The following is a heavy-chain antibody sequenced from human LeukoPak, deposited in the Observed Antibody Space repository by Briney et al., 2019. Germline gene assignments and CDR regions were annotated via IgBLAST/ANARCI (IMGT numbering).Heavy chain of an antibody. Sequence: GGSLRLSCAASGFTFSSYAMSWVRQAPGKGLEWVSAISGSGGSTYYADSVKGRFTISRDNSKNTLYLQMNSLRAEDTAVYYCAKDLAKHSSGWAGGGNWFDPWGQGTLVTVSS. CDR1: GFTFSSYA. J-gene: IGHJ5*02. CDR3: AKDLAKHSSGWAGGGNWFDP. V-gene: IGHV3-23*01. D-gene: IGHD6-19*01. CDR2: ISGSGGST.